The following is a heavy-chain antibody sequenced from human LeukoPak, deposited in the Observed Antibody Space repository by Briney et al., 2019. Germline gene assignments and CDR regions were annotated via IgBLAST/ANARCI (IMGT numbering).Heavy chain of an antibody. Sequence: GESLKISCKGSGYSFTSYWIGWVRQMPGKGLEWMGIIYPGDSDTRYSPSFQGQVTISADKSISTAYLQWSSLKASDTAMYYCARQSSKDGYNTHFDYWGQGTPVTVSS. V-gene: IGHV5-51*01. CDR2: IYPGDSDT. J-gene: IGHJ4*02. CDR1: GYSFTSYW. CDR3: ARQSSKDGYNTHFDY. D-gene: IGHD5-24*01.